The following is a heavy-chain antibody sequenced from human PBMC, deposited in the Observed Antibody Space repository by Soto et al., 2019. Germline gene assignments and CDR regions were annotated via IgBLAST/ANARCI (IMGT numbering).Heavy chain of an antibody. V-gene: IGHV3-23*01. CDR3: AKDVYSSGWYSGY. Sequence: EVQLLESGGGLVQPGGSLRLSCAASGLTFTNYDMSWVRQAPGKGLEWVSGISGRGGNTYYAESVKGRFTISRDNSNNPLYLQMNSLRAEDTAVYYCAKDVYSSGWYSGYWGQGTLVTVSS. D-gene: IGHD6-19*01. J-gene: IGHJ4*02. CDR2: ISGRGGNT. CDR1: GLTFTNYD.